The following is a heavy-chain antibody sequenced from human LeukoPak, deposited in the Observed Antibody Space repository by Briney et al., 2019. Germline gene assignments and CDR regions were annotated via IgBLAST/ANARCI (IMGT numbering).Heavy chain of an antibody. D-gene: IGHD5-18*01. CDR2: ISSSSKYI. J-gene: IGHJ4*02. Sequence: GGSLRLSCAASGFTFSSYAMHWVRQAPGKGLEWVSSISSSSKYIYYADSVKGRFTISRDNAKNSLYLQMNSLRAEDTAVYYCARDRPNTDTAILDYWGQGTLVTVSS. V-gene: IGHV3-21*04. CDR1: GFTFSSYA. CDR3: ARDRPNTDTAILDY.